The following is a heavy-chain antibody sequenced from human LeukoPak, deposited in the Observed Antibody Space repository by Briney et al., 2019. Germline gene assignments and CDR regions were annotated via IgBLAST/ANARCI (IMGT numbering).Heavy chain of an antibody. J-gene: IGHJ4*02. CDR2: INHSGST. CDR3: AGWDTAMSSY. D-gene: IGHD5-18*01. CDR1: GGSISSGGYY. V-gene: IGHV4-39*07. Sequence: SETLSLTCTVSGGSISSGGYYWSWIRQPPGKGLEWIGEINHSGSTNYNPSLKSRVTISVDTSKNQFSLKLSSVTAADTAVYYCAGWDTAMSSYWGQGTLVTVSS.